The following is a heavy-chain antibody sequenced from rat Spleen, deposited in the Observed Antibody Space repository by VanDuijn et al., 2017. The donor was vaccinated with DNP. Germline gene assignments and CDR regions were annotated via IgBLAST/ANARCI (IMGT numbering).Heavy chain of an antibody. CDR3: ARLGGD. D-gene: IGHD5-1*01. Sequence: EVQLVESGGGPVQPGRSLKLSCVASGFIFSNYWMTWIRQAPGKGLEWVASISYEGSRTYYGDSVKGRFAISRDNAKSTLYLQMNSLRSEDTATYYCARLGGDWGQGVMVTVSS. CDR2: ISYEGSRT. CDR1: GFIFSNYW. J-gene: IGHJ2*01. V-gene: IGHV5-31*01.